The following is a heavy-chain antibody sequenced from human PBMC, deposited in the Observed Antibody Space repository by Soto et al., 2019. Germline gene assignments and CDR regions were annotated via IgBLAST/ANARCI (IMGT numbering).Heavy chain of an antibody. CDR1: GGSISSSSYY. V-gene: IGHV4-39*02. CDR2: IYYSGST. D-gene: IGHD6-13*01. J-gene: IGHJ2*01. Sequence: QLQLQESGPGLVKPSETLSLTCTVSGGSISSSSYYWGWIRQPPGKGLEWIGSIYYSGSTYYNPSLKHRVTISVDTSKNQFALKLSSVIAAVTAVYYCARDGFRGSWRPPNWYFDLWGRGTLVTVSS. CDR3: ARDGFRGSWRPPNWYFDL.